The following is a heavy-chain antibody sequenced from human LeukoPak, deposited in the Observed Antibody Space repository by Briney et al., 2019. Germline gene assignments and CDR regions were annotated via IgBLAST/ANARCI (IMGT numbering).Heavy chain of an antibody. CDR3: ARADRGWSGYYYYYMDV. CDR2: IKQDGSEK. Sequence: GGSLRLSCAASGFTFSSYWMSWVRQAPGKGLEWVANIKQDGSEKYYVDSVKGRFTISRDNAKNSLYLQMNSLRAEDTAVYYCARADRGWSGYYYYYMDVWGKGTTVTVSS. D-gene: IGHD3-3*01. CDR1: GFTFSSYW. J-gene: IGHJ6*03. V-gene: IGHV3-7*01.